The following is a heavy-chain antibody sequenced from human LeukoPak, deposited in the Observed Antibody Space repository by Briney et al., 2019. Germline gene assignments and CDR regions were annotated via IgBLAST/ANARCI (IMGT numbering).Heavy chain of an antibody. D-gene: IGHD6-25*01. CDR2: ISGSGGST. V-gene: IGHV3-23*01. J-gene: IGHJ3*02. CDR3: ASLAAGHAFDI. CDR1: GFTFSSYA. Sequence: AGGSLRLSCAASGFTFSSYAMSWVRQAPGKGVEWVSAISGSGGSTYYADSVKGRFTISRDNAKNSLYLQMNSLRAEDTAVYYCASLAAGHAFDIWGQGTMVTVSS.